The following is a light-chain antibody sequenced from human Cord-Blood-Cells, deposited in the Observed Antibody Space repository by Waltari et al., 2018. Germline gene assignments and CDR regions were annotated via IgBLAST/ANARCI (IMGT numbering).Light chain of an antibody. J-gene: IGKJ4*01. CDR1: QSLLHSNGYNY. CDR3: MQALQTPLT. V-gene: IGKV2-28*01. Sequence: DSVRTQSPLSLPVTPGEPASISCRSSQSLLHSNGYNYLDWYLQKPGQSPQLLVYLGSNRASGVPDRFSGSGSGTDFTLKISRVEAADVGVYYCMQALQTPLTFGGGTKVEIK. CDR2: LGS.